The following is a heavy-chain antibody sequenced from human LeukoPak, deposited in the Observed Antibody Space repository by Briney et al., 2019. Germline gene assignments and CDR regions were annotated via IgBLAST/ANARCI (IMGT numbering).Heavy chain of an antibody. CDR1: GITFRNYW. V-gene: IGHV3-7*01. Sequence: GGSLRLPCVASGITFRNYWTSWVRQAPGKGLEWVANINPDGSTENYVHSVKGRFTLSRDNARNSLSLQMNSLRAEDTAVYYCATEPGIGYAFDIWGRGTMVTVSS. CDR3: ATEPGIGYAFDI. D-gene: IGHD2-15*01. J-gene: IGHJ3*02. CDR2: INPDGSTE.